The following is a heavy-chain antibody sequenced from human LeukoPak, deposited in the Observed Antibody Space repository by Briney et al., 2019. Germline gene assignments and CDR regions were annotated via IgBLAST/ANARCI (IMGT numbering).Heavy chain of an antibody. CDR2: IYYSGST. CDR3: ARDAYYESGSYP. V-gene: IGHV4-39*01. CDR1: GGSISSSSYY. Sequence: PWETLSLTCSVSGGSISSSSYYWAWLRQPPGKGLEGIGSIYYSGSTYYNPALKSRVTISVDTSKNQFSPKLSSVTAADTAVYYCARDAYYESGSYPVGQGALVTVPS. D-gene: IGHD3-10*01. J-gene: IGHJ5*02.